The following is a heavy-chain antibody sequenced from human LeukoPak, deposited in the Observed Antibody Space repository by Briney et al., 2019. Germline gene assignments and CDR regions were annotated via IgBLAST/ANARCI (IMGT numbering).Heavy chain of an antibody. CDR3: ARQGGDYGDYGFLDY. J-gene: IGHJ4*02. V-gene: IGHV5-51*01. CDR1: GYSFTSYW. D-gene: IGHD4-17*01. CDR2: IYPGDSDT. Sequence: GESLKISCKGSGYSFTSYWIGWVRQMPGKGLEWMGIIYPGDSDTRYSPSFQGQVTISADKSISTVYLQWSSLKASDTAMYYCARQGGDYGDYGFLDYWGQGTLVTVSS.